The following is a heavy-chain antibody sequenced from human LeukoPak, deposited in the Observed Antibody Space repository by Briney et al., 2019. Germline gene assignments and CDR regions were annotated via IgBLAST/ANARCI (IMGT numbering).Heavy chain of an antibody. CDR2: ISAYNGNT. J-gene: IGHJ4*02. D-gene: IGHD3-16*02. CDR3: ARVLGSYYDYVWGSYRDYYFDY. V-gene: IGHV1-18*01. Sequence: ASVKVSCKASGYTFTSYGISWVRQAPGQGLEWMGWISAYNGNTNYAQKLQGRVTMTTDTSTSTAYMELRSLRSDDTAVYYCARVLGSYYDYVWGSYRDYYFDYWGQGTLVTVPS. CDR1: GYTFTSYG.